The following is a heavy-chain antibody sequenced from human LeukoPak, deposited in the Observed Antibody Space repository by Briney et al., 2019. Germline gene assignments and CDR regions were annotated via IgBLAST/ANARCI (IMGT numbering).Heavy chain of an antibody. D-gene: IGHD7-27*01. CDR1: GGSISSYY. J-gene: IGHJ4*02. Sequence: SETLSLTCTVSGGSISSYYWSWIRQPPGKGLEWIGYIYYSGSTNYNPSLKSRVTISVDTSKNQFSLKLSSVTAADTAVYYCARMPLHRRLGPFDYWGQGTLVTVSS. CDR3: ARMPLHRRLGPFDY. CDR2: IYYSGST. V-gene: IGHV4-59*12.